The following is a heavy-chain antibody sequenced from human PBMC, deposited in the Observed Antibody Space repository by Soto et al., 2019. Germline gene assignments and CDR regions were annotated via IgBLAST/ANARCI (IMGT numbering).Heavy chain of an antibody. CDR3: ARQYCSGGSCYPRWFDP. J-gene: IGHJ5*02. Sequence: QVQLVQSGAEVKKPGSSMKVSCKASGGTFSSYAISWVRQAPGQGLEWMGGIIPIFGTANYAQKFQGRVTITADESTSTAYMELSSLRSEDTAVYYCARQYCSGGSCYPRWFDPWGQGTLVTVSS. D-gene: IGHD2-15*01. CDR2: IIPIFGTA. V-gene: IGHV1-69*12. CDR1: GGTFSSYA.